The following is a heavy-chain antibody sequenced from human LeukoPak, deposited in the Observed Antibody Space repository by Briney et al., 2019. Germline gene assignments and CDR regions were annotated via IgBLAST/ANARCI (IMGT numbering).Heavy chain of an antibody. Sequence: GGSLRLSCAASGFTFSTYSMNWVRQTPGKGLEWVSSISSSSTCIYYADSVKGRFTISRDNAKDSLFLQMNSLRAEDTAVYYCARGGTTMVTDYVYWGQGTLVTVSS. D-gene: IGHD4-23*01. CDR2: ISSSSTCI. CDR1: GFTFSTYS. V-gene: IGHV3-21*01. CDR3: ARGGTTMVTDYVY. J-gene: IGHJ4*02.